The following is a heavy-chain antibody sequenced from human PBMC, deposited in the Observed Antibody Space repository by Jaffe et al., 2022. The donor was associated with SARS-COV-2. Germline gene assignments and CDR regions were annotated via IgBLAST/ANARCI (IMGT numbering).Heavy chain of an antibody. D-gene: IGHD5-12*01. CDR1: GFTFSSYV. V-gene: IGHV3-23*04. CDR3: AISPRIVATINY. CDR2: ISGSGGST. J-gene: IGHJ4*02. Sequence: EVQLVESGGGLVQPGGSLRLSCAASGFTFSSYVMSWVRQAPGKGLEWVSAISGSGGSTYYADSVKGRFTISRDNSKNTLYLQMNSLGAEDTAVYYCAISPRIVATINYWGQGTLVTVSS.